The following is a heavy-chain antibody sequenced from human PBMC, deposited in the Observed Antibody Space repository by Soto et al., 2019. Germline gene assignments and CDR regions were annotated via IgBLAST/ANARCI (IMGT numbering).Heavy chain of an antibody. CDR2: INSDGSST. CDR3: ARDWSGTYSFPDS. D-gene: IGHD1-26*01. J-gene: IGHJ4*02. Sequence: EVQLVESGGGLVKPGGSLRLSCVASGFSFSEYTMSWVRQAPGKGLVWVSRINSDGSSTNYADSVKGRFAISRDNAKNTLYVQMNSLRAEDTAVYYCARDWSGTYSFPDSWGQGTLVTVSS. V-gene: IGHV3-74*01. CDR1: GFSFSEYT.